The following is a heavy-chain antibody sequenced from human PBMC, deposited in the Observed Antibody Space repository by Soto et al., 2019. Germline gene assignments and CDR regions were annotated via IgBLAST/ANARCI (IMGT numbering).Heavy chain of an antibody. CDR1: GGSISSSSYY. D-gene: IGHD5-12*01. CDR3: ARKGVATILSYFDY. V-gene: IGHV4-39*01. CDR2: IYYSGST. J-gene: IGHJ4*02. Sequence: QLQLQESGPGLVKPSETLSLTCTVSGGSISSSSYYWGWIRQPPGKGLEWIGSIYYSGSTYYNPSLKSRVTISVDTSKNQFSLKLSSVTAADTAVYYCARKGVATILSYFDYWGQGTLVTVSS.